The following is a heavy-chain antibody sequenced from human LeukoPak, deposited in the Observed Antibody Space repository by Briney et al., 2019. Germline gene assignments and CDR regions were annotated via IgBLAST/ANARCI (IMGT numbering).Heavy chain of an antibody. J-gene: IGHJ4*02. Sequence: SETLSLTCTVSGGSISSYYWSWHRQPPGKGLEWCGYIYYSESTNYNPSLKSRVTISVDTTKNPFSLMLSPVTAATTAVYYCGTGYDYYDSSGYSPTIIDYWGQGTLVTVSS. CDR3: GTGYDYYDSSGYSPTIIDY. CDR1: GGSISSYY. D-gene: IGHD3-22*01. CDR2: IYYSEST. V-gene: IGHV4-59*12.